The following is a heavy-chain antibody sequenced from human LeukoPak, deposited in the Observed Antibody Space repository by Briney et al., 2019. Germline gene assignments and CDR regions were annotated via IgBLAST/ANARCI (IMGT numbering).Heavy chain of an antibody. D-gene: IGHD2-15*01. CDR1: GGTFSSYA. V-gene: IGHV1-69*13. CDR3: ARKRAYCSGGSCYDFLDY. J-gene: IGHJ4*02. CDR2: IIPIFGTA. Sequence: SVKVSCKASGGTFSSYAISWVRQTPGQGLEWMGGIIPIFGTANYAQKFQGRVTITADESTSTAYMELSSLRSEDTAVYYCARKRAYCSGGSCYDFLDYWGQGTLVTVSS.